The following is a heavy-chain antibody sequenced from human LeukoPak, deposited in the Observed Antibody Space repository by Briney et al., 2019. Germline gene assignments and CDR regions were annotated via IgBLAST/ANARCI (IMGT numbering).Heavy chain of an antibody. Sequence: SETLSLTCTVSGGSISSYYWSWIRQPPGKGLEWIGYIYTSGSTNYNPSLKSRVTISVDTSKNQFSLELSSVTAADTAVYYCARRIGYCSSTSCYTRGYYYYYMDVWGKGTTVTVSS. J-gene: IGHJ6*03. CDR2: IYTSGST. CDR1: GGSISSYY. CDR3: ARRIGYCSSTSCYTRGYYYYYMDV. V-gene: IGHV4-4*09. D-gene: IGHD2-2*02.